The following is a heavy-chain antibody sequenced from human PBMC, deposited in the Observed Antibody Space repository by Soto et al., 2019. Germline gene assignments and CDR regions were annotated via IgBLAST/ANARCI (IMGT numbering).Heavy chain of an antibody. D-gene: IGHD6-13*01. CDR2: IIPIFGTA. V-gene: IGHV1-69*06. CDR1: GGTFSSYA. J-gene: IGHJ3*02. Sequence: QVQLVQSGAEVKKPGSSVKVSCKASGGTFSSYAISWVRQAPGQGLEWMGGIIPIFGTANYAQKFQGRVTITADKSTSTAYMELSSLRSEDTAVYYWASTSSSWYRGAFDIWGQGTMVTVSS. CDR3: ASTSSSWYRGAFDI.